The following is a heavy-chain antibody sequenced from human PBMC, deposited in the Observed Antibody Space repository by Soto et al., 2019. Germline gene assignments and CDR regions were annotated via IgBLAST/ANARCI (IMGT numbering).Heavy chain of an antibody. CDR2: IYSGGNT. CDR3: ARVETGPAIGGGFDI. J-gene: IGHJ3*02. CDR1: GFTVSSNY. Sequence: VQLVESGGGLVQPGGSRRLAGAASGFTVSSNYRSWLRQAPGKGLEWGSVIYSGGNTYYADSVKGRFTISRHNAKNTLYIQMNSLRAEDTAVYYSARVETGPAIGGGFDIWGQGTMVTVSS. D-gene: IGHD2-15*01. V-gene: IGHV3-53*04.